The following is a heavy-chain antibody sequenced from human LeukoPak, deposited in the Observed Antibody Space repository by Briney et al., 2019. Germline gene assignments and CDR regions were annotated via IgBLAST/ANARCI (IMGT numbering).Heavy chain of an antibody. CDR2: LNGSGGTT. J-gene: IGHJ5*02. CDR3: ARGGYGGRIDL. D-gene: IGHD2-15*01. CDR1: GLTFSSYA. V-gene: IGHV3-23*01. Sequence: GGSLRLSRVPSGLTFSSYAMIWVRQAPGKGLEWVSDLNGSGGTTNYADSVKGRFTISRDNFRNTLYLQMNSLRAEYTAEYYCARGGYGGRIDLWGQGTQVTVSS.